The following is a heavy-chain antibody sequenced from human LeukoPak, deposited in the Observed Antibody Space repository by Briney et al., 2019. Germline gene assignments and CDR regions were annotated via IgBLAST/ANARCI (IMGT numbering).Heavy chain of an antibody. J-gene: IGHJ4*02. Sequence: PSETLSLTCTVSGGSTGSDYWSWIRQPPGKGLEWIAYVYYSGVTSYNPSLKSRVAISIDTSKNQYSLYLSSVPAADTAVYYCARLSLHCSGGSCYRGAFDSWGQGTLVTVSS. D-gene: IGHD2-15*01. CDR1: GGSTGSDY. CDR2: VYYSGVT. V-gene: IGHV4-59*08. CDR3: ARLSLHCSGGSCYRGAFDS.